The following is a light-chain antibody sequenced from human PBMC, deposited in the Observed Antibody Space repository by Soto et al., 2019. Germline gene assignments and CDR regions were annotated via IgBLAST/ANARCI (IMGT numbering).Light chain of an antibody. CDR2: AAS. J-gene: IGKJ4*01. CDR3: QQSHSKPLT. CDR1: QSISSW. V-gene: IGKV1-39*01. Sequence: DIQMTQSPSTLSASVGDRVTITCRASQSISSWLAWYQQKPGKAPTVLIHAASSLQSGVPSRFSGSGSGTDFFLTISSLQPEDFAVYYCQQSHSKPLTFGGGTKVDIK.